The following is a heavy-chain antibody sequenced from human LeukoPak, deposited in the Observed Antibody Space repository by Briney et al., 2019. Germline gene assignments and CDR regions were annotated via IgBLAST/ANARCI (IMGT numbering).Heavy chain of an antibody. D-gene: IGHD3-10*01. CDR1: GGSISSGSYY. V-gene: IGHV4-61*02. CDR3: ARDTPEAYYYGYSGYYYYYMDV. CDR2: IYISGIT. Sequence: SQTLSLTCTVSGGSISSGSYYWSWVRQPAGKGLEWIGRIYISGITNYNPSLKSRVTILVDTSKNQFSLKLSSVTAADTAVYYCARDTPEAYYYGYSGYYYYYMDVWGKGTTVTISS. J-gene: IGHJ6*03.